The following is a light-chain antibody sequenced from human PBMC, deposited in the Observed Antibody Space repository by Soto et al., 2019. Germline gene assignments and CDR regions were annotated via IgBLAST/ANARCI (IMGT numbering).Light chain of an antibody. CDR2: DVS. Sequence: QSVLTQPRSVSGSPGQSVTISCTGTSSDVGDYNYVSWYQQYPGKAPTLVIYDVSKRPSGVPDRFSGSKSGNTASLTISGLQAEDEADYYCCSFAGSYTFWVFGGGTKLTVL. V-gene: IGLV2-11*01. CDR3: CSFAGSYTFWV. J-gene: IGLJ3*02. CDR1: SSDVGDYNY.